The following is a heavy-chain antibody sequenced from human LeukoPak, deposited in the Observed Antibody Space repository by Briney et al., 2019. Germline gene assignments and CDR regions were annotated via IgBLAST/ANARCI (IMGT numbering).Heavy chain of an antibody. D-gene: IGHD3-22*01. J-gene: IGHJ6*03. CDR3: VRLKFYDSTGYSPGYYMDV. Sequence: SETLSLTCTVSGGSLISNYWSWIRQSAGTGLEWIGRIYGSGITDYNPSLKSRVTMSLDTSRKQFSLRLTSVTAAATAVYYCVRLKFYDSTGYSPGYYMDVWGEGTTVSVFS. CDR1: GGSLISNY. V-gene: IGHV4-4*07. CDR2: IYGSGIT.